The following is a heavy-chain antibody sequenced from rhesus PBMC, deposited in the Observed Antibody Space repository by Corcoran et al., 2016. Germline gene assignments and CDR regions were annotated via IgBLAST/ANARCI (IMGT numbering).Heavy chain of an antibody. CDR2: INPYNCNT. D-gene: IGHD2-15*01. V-gene: IGHV1S2*01. CDR1: GYTFTDHY. Sequence: QVQLVQSGAEVKKPGSSVKVSCKASGYTFTDHYLHWVRQAPRQGLEWMGRINPYNCNTKYEQKFQGRVTIPRDTSTSTVYMELSSLRSEDTAVYYCARERNIVVVLTAPSSSLDVWGRGVLVTVSS. J-gene: IGHJ5-2*02. CDR3: ARERNIVVVLTAPSSSLDV.